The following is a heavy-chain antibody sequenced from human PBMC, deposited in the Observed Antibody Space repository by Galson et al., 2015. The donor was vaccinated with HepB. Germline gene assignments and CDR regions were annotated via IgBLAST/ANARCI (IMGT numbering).Heavy chain of an antibody. J-gene: IGHJ4*02. CDR1: GFTFSNYG. Sequence: SLRLSCAASGFTFSNYGMHWVRQAPGKGLEWVAFISYDGSSKYFADSVEGRFTISRDNSKNTLYLQMNSLRAEDTAVYYCAKAGYCSSTSCLTFDYWGQGTLVTVSS. CDR2: ISYDGSSK. CDR3: AKAGYCSSTSCLTFDY. V-gene: IGHV3-30*18. D-gene: IGHD2-2*01.